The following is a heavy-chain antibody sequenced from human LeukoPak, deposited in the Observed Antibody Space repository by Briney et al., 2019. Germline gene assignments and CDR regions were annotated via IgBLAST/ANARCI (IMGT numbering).Heavy chain of an antibody. CDR2: INPSGDNT. J-gene: IGHJ3*02. D-gene: IGHD5-18*01. Sequence: ASVKVSCEASGYTFTNNFMHWVRQAPGQGLEWIGIINPSGDNTWYAQKFQGRVTITADESTSTAYVELSSLRSEDTAVYYCARDQGYSYGGGYAFDIWGQGTMVTVSS. CDR1: GYTFTNNF. V-gene: IGHV1-46*01. CDR3: ARDQGYSYGGGYAFDI.